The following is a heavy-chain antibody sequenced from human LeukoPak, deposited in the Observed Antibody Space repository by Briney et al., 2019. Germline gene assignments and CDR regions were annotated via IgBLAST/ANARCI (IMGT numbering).Heavy chain of an antibody. Sequence: GXSLRLSCTASGFSFGDYVVSWFRQAQGQGLERVGFIRTKAYGGTTEYAASVKGRFTISRDDSESIAYLQMNSLKTEDTAVYYCTRGSDTIFGVARDGFDSWGQGTLVTVSS. CDR3: TRGSDTIFGVARDGFDS. CDR1: GFSFGDYV. J-gene: IGHJ4*02. D-gene: IGHD3-3*01. V-gene: IGHV3-49*03. CDR2: IRTKAYGGTT.